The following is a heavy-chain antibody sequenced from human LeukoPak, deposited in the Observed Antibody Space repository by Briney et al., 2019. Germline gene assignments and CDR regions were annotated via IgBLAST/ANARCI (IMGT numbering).Heavy chain of an antibody. V-gene: IGHV3-30-3*01. Sequence: PGRSLRLSCAASGFTFSSYAMHWVRQAPGKGLGWVAVISYDGSNKYYADSVKGRFTISRDNSKNTLYLQMNSLRAEDTAVYYCARDPSYGDWTYFDYWGQGTLVTVSS. CDR3: ARDPSYGDWTYFDY. D-gene: IGHD4-17*01. CDR1: GFTFSSYA. J-gene: IGHJ4*02. CDR2: ISYDGSNK.